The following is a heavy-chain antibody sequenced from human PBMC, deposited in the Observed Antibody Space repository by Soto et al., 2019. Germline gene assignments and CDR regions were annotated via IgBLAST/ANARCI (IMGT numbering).Heavy chain of an antibody. CDR1: GYTFTGYY. CDR3: ASSPLMVRGVLVI. CDR2: INPNSGGT. V-gene: IGHV1-2*02. Sequence: GASVKVSCKASGYTFTGYYMHWVRQAPGQGLEWMGWINPNSGGTNYAQKFQGRVTMTRDTSISTAYMELSRLRPDDTAVYYCASSPLMVRGVLVIWGQGTMVTVSS. J-gene: IGHJ3*02. D-gene: IGHD3-10*01.